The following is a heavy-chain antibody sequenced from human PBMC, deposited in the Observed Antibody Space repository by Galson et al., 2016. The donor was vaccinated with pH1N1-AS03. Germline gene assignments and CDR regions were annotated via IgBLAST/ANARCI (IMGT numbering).Heavy chain of an antibody. CDR3: ASVTSAWPTVGAFGI. D-gene: IGHD4-23*01. Sequence: SLRLSCAVSGFTVSSKYMSWVRQAPEKGLEWVSGIYSGGSTYYTDSVKGRFTISRDDSKATLFLQMSSLRPEDTAVYYCASVTSAWPTVGAFGIWGQGTVVTVSS. CDR1: GFTVSSKY. V-gene: IGHV3-66*02. J-gene: IGHJ3*02. CDR2: IYSGGST.